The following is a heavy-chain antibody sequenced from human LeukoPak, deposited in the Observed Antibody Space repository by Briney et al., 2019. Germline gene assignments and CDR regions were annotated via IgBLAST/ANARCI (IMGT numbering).Heavy chain of an antibody. V-gene: IGHV4-34*01. CDR3: ARGRSIAAKIYYFDY. CDR2: INHSGST. CDR1: GGSFSGYY. D-gene: IGHD6-13*01. J-gene: IGHJ4*02. Sequence: PSETLSLTCAVYGGSFSGYYWSWIRQPPGKGLEWIGEINHSGSTNYNPSLKSRVTISVDTSKNQSSLKLSSVTAADTAVYYCARGRSIAAKIYYFDYWGQGTLVTVSS.